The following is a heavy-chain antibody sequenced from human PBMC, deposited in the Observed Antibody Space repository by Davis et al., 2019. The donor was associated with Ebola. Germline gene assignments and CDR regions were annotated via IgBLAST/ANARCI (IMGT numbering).Heavy chain of an antibody. Sequence: PGGSLRLSCVASGFSLSDYSMTWVRQPPGKGLEWISFVSGTSATTRYADSVKGRFTISRDSSENTLYLQMHSLRAEDTAVYYCAREREGRANTHVYDAFDMWGQGTTVTVSA. J-gene: IGHJ3*02. CDR3: AREREGRANTHVYDAFDM. D-gene: IGHD2-8*01. CDR1: GFSLSDYS. V-gene: IGHV3-48*01. CDR2: VSGTSATT.